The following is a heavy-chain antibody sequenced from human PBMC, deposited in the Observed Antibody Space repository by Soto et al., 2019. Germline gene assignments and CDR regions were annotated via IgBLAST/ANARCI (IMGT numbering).Heavy chain of an antibody. Sequence: PLETLSLTCTVSGGSISSSSYYWGWIRQPPGKGLEWIGSIYYSGSTYYNPSLKSRVTISVDTSKNQFSLKLSSVTAADTAVYYCASSYSGYDSAYYYMDVWGKGTTVTVSS. V-gene: IGHV4-39*01. J-gene: IGHJ6*03. CDR2: IYYSGST. D-gene: IGHD5-12*01. CDR1: GGSISSSSYY. CDR3: ASSYSGYDSAYYYMDV.